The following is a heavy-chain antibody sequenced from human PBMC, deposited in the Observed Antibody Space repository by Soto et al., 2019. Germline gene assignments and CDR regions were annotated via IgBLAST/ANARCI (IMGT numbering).Heavy chain of an antibody. D-gene: IGHD2-15*01. V-gene: IGHV3-74*01. Sequence: EVQLVESGGGLVQPGGSQRLSCAASGFTFSTYWMHWVRQAPGKGLVWVSRINSDGSSTSYADSVKGRFTISRDNAKNTLYLQMNSLRDEDTAMYYCARVGCSGGSCRDAYDIWGQGTMVTVSS. CDR3: ARVGCSGGSCRDAYDI. CDR2: INSDGSST. CDR1: GFTFSTYW. J-gene: IGHJ3*02.